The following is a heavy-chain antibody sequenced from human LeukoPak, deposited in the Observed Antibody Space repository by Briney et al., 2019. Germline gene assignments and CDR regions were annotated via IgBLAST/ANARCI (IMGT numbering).Heavy chain of an antibody. Sequence: ASVKVSCKASGYTFTGYYMHWVRQAPGQGLEWVGWINLYRCGTNYAQKIQGRATTTRATSISTASMQLSRLRSDATGVYYCARDRRLDPVGVPAAMGHYYYYYYMDVWGKGTTVTVSS. V-gene: IGHV1-2*02. J-gene: IGHJ6*03. CDR2: INLYRCGT. CDR1: GYTFTGYY. CDR3: ARDRRLDPVGVPAAMGHYYYYYYMDV. D-gene: IGHD2-2*01.